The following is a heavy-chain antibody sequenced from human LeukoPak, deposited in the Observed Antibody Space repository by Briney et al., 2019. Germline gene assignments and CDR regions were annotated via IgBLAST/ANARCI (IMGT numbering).Heavy chain of an antibody. Sequence: SETLSLTCTVSGVAISSGNYYWRCLRQPAGKGLEWIARSYTSGKTNYKASINSLITILVDTTKNQFSLKLSSVTAADTAVYYCARGSDDSSGYQQGGFDYWGQGTLVTVSS. V-gene: IGHV4-61*02. CDR2: SYTSGKT. CDR3: ARGSDDSSGYQQGGFDY. CDR1: GVAISSGNYY. J-gene: IGHJ4*02. D-gene: IGHD3-22*01.